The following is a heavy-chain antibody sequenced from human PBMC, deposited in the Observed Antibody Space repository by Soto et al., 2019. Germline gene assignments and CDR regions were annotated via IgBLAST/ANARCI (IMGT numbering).Heavy chain of an antibody. CDR1: GGTFSSYA. CDR2: IIPIFGTA. Sequence: QVQLVQSGAEVKKPGSSVKVSCKASGGTFSSYAISWVRQAPGQGLEWMGGIIPIFGTANYAQKFQGRVTMTADESTGTAYMELRNLRSEDPAVYYCAREERIGGLKDPSYYYYGMDVWGQGATVTVPS. V-gene: IGHV1-69*01. D-gene: IGHD1-1*01. CDR3: AREERIGGLKDPSYYYYGMDV. J-gene: IGHJ6*02.